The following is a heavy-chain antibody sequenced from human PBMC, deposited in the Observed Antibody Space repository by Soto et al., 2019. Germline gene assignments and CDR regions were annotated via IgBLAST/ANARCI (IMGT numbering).Heavy chain of an antibody. CDR1: GGSFSGYY. J-gene: IGHJ6*02. V-gene: IGHV4-34*01. CDR2: INHSGST. Sequence: KPSETLSLTCAVYGGSFSGYYWSWIRQPPGKGLEWIGEINHSGSTNYNPSLKSRVTISVDTSKNQFSLKLTSVTAADTAVYYCARTTWGFHYYDRKQYAMDVWGQGTTVTVSS. CDR3: ARTTWGFHYYDRKQYAMDV. D-gene: IGHD3-22*01.